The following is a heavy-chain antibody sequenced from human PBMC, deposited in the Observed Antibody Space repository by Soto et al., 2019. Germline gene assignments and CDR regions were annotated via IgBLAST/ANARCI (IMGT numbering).Heavy chain of an antibody. CDR2: IIPIFGTA. V-gene: IGHV1-69*13. CDR1: GYTFTGYY. Sequence: ASVKVSCKASGYTFTGYYMHWVRQAPGQGLEWMGGIIPIFGTANYAQKFQGRVTITADESTSTAYMELSSLRSEDTAVYYCARYLLNYDSSGSLYYFDYWGQGTLVTAPQ. D-gene: IGHD3-22*01. J-gene: IGHJ4*02. CDR3: ARYLLNYDSSGSLYYFDY.